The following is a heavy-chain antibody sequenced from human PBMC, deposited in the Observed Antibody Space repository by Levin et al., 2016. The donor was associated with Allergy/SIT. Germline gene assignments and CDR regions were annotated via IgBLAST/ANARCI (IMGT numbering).Heavy chain of an antibody. D-gene: IGHD3-22*01. Sequence: ASVKVSCKASGYTFTSYYMHWVRQAPGQGLEWMGIINPSGGSTSYAQKFQGRVTMTRDTSTSTVYMELSSLRSDDTAVYYCARGGCYDSSGCQYYYYGMDVWGQGTTVTVSS. V-gene: IGHV1-46*01. J-gene: IGHJ6*02. CDR1: GYTFTSYY. CDR3: ARGGCYDSSGCQYYYYGMDV. CDR2: INPSGGST.